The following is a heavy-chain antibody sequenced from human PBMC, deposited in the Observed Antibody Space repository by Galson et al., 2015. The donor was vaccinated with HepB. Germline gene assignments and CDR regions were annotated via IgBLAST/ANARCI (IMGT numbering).Heavy chain of an antibody. CDR1: GGTFSSYT. D-gene: IGHD2-2*01. Sequence: SVKVSCKASGGTFSSYTISWVRQAPGQGLEWMGRIIPILGIANYAQKFQGRVTITADKSTSTAYMELSSLRSEDTAVYYCARDLIVVPAAMQGTSVEMPLDDYWGQGTLVTVSS. CDR2: IIPILGIA. V-gene: IGHV1-69*04. J-gene: IGHJ4*02. CDR3: ARDLIVVPAAMQGTSVEMPLDDY.